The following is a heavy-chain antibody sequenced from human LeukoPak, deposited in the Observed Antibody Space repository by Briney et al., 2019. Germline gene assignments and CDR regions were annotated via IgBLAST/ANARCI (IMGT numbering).Heavy chain of an antibody. V-gene: IGHV1-8*01. D-gene: IGHD3-10*01. CDR1: GYTFTSYD. CDR3: ARDGSGSYYSPSLVDY. J-gene: IGHJ4*02. Sequence: ASVKVSCKASGYTFTSYDINWVRQATGQGLEWMGWMNPNSGNTGYAQKFQGRVTMTRNTSISTAYMELSSLRSDDTAVYYCARDGSGSYYSPSLVDYWGQGTLVTVSS. CDR2: MNPNSGNT.